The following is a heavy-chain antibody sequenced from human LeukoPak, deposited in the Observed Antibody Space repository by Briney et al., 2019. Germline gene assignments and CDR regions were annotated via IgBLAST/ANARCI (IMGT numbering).Heavy chain of an antibody. J-gene: IGHJ4*02. CDR1: GFSMSVYW. Sequence: GGSLRLSCEASGFSMSVYWMSWVRQAPGKGLEWVSTISDSGGSTYFADSVKGRFTISRDNSKNTLYLQMNSLRADDTAVYYCAKEPTPGGAFYFDYWGQGTLVTVSS. CDR2: ISDSGGST. CDR3: AKEPTPGGAFYFDY. V-gene: IGHV3-23*01. D-gene: IGHD3-10*01.